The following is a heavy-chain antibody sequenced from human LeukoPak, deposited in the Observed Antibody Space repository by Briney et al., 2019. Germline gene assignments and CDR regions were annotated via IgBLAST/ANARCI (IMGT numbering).Heavy chain of an antibody. D-gene: IGHD1-7*01. J-gene: IGHJ4*02. CDR1: GFTFSSYW. Sequence: GGSLRLSCAASGFTFSSYWMHWVRQAPGKGLVWVSRINSDGSSTSYADSVKGRFTISRDNAKNTLYLQMNSLRAEDTAVYYCARVGTTGLYFDYWGQGTPVTVSS. V-gene: IGHV3-74*01. CDR2: INSDGSST. CDR3: ARVGTTGLYFDY.